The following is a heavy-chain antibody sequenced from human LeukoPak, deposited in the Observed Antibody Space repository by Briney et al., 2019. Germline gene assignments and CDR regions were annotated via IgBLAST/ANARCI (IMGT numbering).Heavy chain of an antibody. CDR3: ARDGLGWLAGTYYFDY. V-gene: IGHV3-33*01. J-gene: IGHJ4*02. D-gene: IGHD6-19*01. CDR2: IWYDGSNK. Sequence: PGGSLRLSCAASGFIFGSYGLHWVRQAPGKGLEWVAGIWYDGSNKYYADSVKGRFTISRDNSMNTLYLQMNSLRAEDTAVYYCARDGLGWLAGTYYFDYWGQGTLVTVSS. CDR1: GFIFGSYG.